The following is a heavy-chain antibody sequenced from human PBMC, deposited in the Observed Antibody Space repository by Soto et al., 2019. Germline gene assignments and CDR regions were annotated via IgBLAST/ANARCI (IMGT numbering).Heavy chain of an antibody. Sequence: GASVKVSCKASGYTFTSYAMHWVRQAPGQRLEWMGWINAGNGNTKYSQKFQGRVTITRDTSASTAYMELSSLRSEDTAVYYCARAVAGIAPSDYWGQGTLVTVSS. CDR2: INAGNGNT. J-gene: IGHJ4*02. CDR1: GYTFTSYA. V-gene: IGHV1-3*01. CDR3: ARAVAGIAPSDY. D-gene: IGHD6-19*01.